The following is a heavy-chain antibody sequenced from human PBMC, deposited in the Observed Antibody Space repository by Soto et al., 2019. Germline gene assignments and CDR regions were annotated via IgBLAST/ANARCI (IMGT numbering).Heavy chain of an antibody. J-gene: IGHJ6*02. CDR3: ARASTPYDFWSGSGYYYYGMDV. D-gene: IGHD3-3*01. Sequence: GGSLRLSCAASGFTFSDYYMSWIRQAPGKGLEWVSYISSSGSTIYYADSVKGRFTISRDNAKNSLYLQMNSLRAEDTAVYYCARASTPYDFWSGSGYYYYGMDVWGQGTTVTVS. CDR2: ISSSGSTI. V-gene: IGHV3-11*01. CDR1: GFTFSDYY.